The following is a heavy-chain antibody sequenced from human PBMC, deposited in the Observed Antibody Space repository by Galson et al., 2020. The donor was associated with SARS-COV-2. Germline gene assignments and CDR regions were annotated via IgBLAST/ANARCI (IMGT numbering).Heavy chain of an antibody. CDR3: ARLRYYDVLTGYIVDV. J-gene: IGHJ6*02. V-gene: IGHV1-2*02. CDR2: INPKSVGT. CDR1: RYTFTYYY. Sequence: RQDASVNFSCKASRYTFTYYYIHWVRQAPVQGLEWMGWINPKSVGTNYAQKFEGRVTMTRDTSITTAYMELRRLRADDTAVYYCARLRYYDVLTGYIVDVWGQGTMVNVSS. D-gene: IGHD3-9*01.